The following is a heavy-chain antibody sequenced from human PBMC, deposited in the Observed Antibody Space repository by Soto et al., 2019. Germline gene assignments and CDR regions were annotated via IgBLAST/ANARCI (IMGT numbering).Heavy chain of an antibody. CDR1: GCSFTSYA. CDR2: INAGNGNT. Sequence: ASVKVSCKASGCSFTSYAIHWMRQAPGQRLEWMGWINAGNGNTKYSQKFQGRVTITRDTSASTAYMELSSLRSEDTAVYYCARVSGYYLPDYWGQGTLVTVSS. J-gene: IGHJ4*02. CDR3: ARVSGYYLPDY. V-gene: IGHV1-3*01. D-gene: IGHD5-12*01.